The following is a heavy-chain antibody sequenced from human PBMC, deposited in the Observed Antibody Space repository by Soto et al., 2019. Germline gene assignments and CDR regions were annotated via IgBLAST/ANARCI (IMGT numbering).Heavy chain of an antibody. CDR2: MNPNSGNT. D-gene: IGHD3-3*01. V-gene: IGHV1-8*01. CDR1: GYTFTSYD. CDR3: ARGRGVTIFGVVIIPDYYYYYMDV. Sequence: ASVKVSCKASGYTFTSYDINWVRQATGQGLEWMGWMNPNSGNTGYAQKFQGRVTMTRNTSISTAYMELSSLRSEDTAVYYCARGRGVTIFGVVIIPDYYYYYMDVWG. J-gene: IGHJ6*03.